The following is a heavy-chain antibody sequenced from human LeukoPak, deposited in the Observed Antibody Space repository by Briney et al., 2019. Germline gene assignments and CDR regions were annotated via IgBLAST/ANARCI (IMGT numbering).Heavy chain of an antibody. J-gene: IGHJ4*02. CDR2: IYHSGST. V-gene: IGHV4-38-2*02. Sequence: SETLSLTCTVSGYSISSGYYWGWIRQPPGKGLEWIGSIYHSGSTYYNPSLNSRVTISIDTSKNQFSLKLTSVTAADTAVSYCASGWDHLFDYWGQGTLVTVSS. CDR3: ASGWDHLFDY. CDR1: GYSISSGYY. D-gene: IGHD1-14*01.